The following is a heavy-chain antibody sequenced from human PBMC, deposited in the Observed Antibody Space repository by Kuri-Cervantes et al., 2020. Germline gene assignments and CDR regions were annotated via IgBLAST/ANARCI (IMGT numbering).Heavy chain of an antibody. J-gene: IGHJ5*02. CDR1: GFTFSSYA. D-gene: IGHD5-18*01. Sequence: GESLKISCAASGFTFSSYAMHWVRQAPGKGLEWVAVISYDGSNKYYADSVKGRFTISRDNSKNTLYLQMNSLRAEDTAVYYCARELGYSYGLYNWFDPWGQGTLVTVSS. CDR3: ARELGYSYGLYNWFDP. CDR2: ISYDGSNK. V-gene: IGHV3-30-3*01.